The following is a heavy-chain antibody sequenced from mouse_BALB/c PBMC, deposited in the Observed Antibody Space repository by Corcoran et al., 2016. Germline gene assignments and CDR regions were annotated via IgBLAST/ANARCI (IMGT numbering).Heavy chain of an antibody. D-gene: IGHD2-10*02. CDR2: INPNNGGT. J-gene: IGHJ4*01. CDR3: ARSTWYGNYYAMDY. Sequence: EVLLQQSGPELVKPGASVKIPCKASGYTFTDYNMDWVKQSHGKSLEWIGDINPNNGGTIYNQKFKGKATLTVDKSSSTAYMELRSLTSEDTAVYYCARSTWYGNYYAMDYWGQGTSVTVSS. V-gene: IGHV1-18*01. CDR1: GYTFTDYN.